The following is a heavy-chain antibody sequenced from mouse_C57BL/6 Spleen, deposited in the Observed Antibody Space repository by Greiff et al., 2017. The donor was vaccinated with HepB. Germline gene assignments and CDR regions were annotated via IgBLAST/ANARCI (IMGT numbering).Heavy chain of an antibody. V-gene: IGHV1-15*01. J-gene: IGHJ1*03. CDR2: IDPETGGT. CDR1: GYTFTDYE. Sequence: QVQLKQSGAELVRPGASVTLSCKASGYTFTDYEMHWVKQTPVHGLEWIGAIDPETGGTAYNQKFKGKAILTADKSSSTAYMELRSLTSEDSAVYYCTRSYDYDRYFDVWGTGTTVTVSS. D-gene: IGHD2-4*01. CDR3: TRSYDYDRYFDV.